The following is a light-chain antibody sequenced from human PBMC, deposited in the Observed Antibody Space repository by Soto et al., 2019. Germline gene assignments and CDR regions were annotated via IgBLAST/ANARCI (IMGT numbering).Light chain of an antibody. Sequence: ALTQPPSASGSPGQSVTISCTGTKNDVGFYDFVSWYQHHPGKAPRLIIYEVVQRPSGVPDRFSGSKSGNTASLTVSGLQDADEADYFCKSYEGSNTYVFGSGTKVTVL. CDR2: EVV. CDR1: KNDVGFYDF. V-gene: IGLV2-8*01. J-gene: IGLJ1*01. CDR3: KSYEGSNTYV.